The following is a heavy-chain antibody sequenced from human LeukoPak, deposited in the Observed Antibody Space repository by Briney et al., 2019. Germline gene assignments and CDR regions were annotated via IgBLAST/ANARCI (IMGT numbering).Heavy chain of an antibody. Sequence: PSETLSLTCTVSGGSISSSSYYWGWIRQPPGKGLEWIGSIYYSGSTYYNPSLKSRVTISVDTSKNQFSLKLSSVTAADTAVYYCASSYSSSWYYYYYYYMDVWGKGTTVTISS. CDR1: GGSISSSSYY. D-gene: IGHD6-13*01. CDR3: ASSYSSSWYYYYYYYMDV. CDR2: IYYSGST. V-gene: IGHV4-39*01. J-gene: IGHJ6*03.